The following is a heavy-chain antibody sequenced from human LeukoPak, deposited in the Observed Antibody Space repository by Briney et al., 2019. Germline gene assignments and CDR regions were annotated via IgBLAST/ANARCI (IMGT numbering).Heavy chain of an antibody. J-gene: IGHJ3*02. D-gene: IGHD3-22*01. CDR3: ARQEVVVVITRLGAFDI. CDR1: GYSFTSYW. Sequence: GESLKISCKGSGYSFTSYWIGWVRQMPGKGLEWMGIIYPGDSDTRYSPSFQGQVTISADKSISTAYLQWSSLKASDTAMYYCARQEVVVVITRLGAFDIWGQGTMVTVSS. CDR2: IYPGDSDT. V-gene: IGHV5-51*01.